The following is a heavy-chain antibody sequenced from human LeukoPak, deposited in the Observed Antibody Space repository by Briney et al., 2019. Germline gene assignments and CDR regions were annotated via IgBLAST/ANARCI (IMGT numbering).Heavy chain of an antibody. CDR3: ARDGRYCSSTSCYMGPGAFDI. V-gene: IGHV1-18*01. Sequence: ASVKVSCKASGYTFTSYGICWVRQAPGQGLEWMGWISAYNGNTNYAQKLQGRVTMTTDTSTSTAYMELRSLRSDDTAVYYCARDGRYCSSTSCYMGPGAFDIWGQGTMVTVSS. CDR1: GYTFTSYG. CDR2: ISAYNGNT. J-gene: IGHJ3*02. D-gene: IGHD2-2*02.